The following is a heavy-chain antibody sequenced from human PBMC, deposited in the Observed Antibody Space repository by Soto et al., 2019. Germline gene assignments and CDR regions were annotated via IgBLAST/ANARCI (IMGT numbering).Heavy chain of an antibody. J-gene: IGHJ4*02. CDR2: IKTKTEGGTT. D-gene: IGHD5-18*01. CDR1: GFTISNAW. Sequence: GGSLRLSCAASGFTISNAWMSWARQAPGMGLEWVGRIKTKTEGGTTDYAAPVRDRFTISTDDSKNTLYLQMNSLKTEDTAVYYCTRFPRGYSYVDCWGQGTLVTVS. CDR3: TRFPRGYSYVDC. V-gene: IGHV3-15*07.